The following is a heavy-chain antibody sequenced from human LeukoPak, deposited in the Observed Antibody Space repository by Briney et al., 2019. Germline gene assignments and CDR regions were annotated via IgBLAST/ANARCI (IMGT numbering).Heavy chain of an antibody. D-gene: IGHD6-19*01. CDR1: GGSISSSSYY. J-gene: IGHJ4*02. Sequence: SETLSLTCTVSGGSISSSSYYWGWIRQPPGKGLEWIGSIYYSGGTYYNPSLKSRVTISVDTSKNQFSLKLSSVTAADTAVYYCARDDLAVAGTEAFDYWGQGTLVTVSS. CDR2: IYYSGGT. V-gene: IGHV4-39*07. CDR3: ARDDLAVAGTEAFDY.